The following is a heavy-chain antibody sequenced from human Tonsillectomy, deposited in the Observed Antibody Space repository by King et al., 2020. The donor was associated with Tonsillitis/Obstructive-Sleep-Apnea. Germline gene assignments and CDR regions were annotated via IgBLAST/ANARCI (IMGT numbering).Heavy chain of an antibody. J-gene: IGHJ2*01. Sequence: VQLVESGAEVKKPGESLKISCQGSGYRFTSYWIAWVRQVPGKGLDWRGIIYPGDSDTEYSPSFQGQVTISADKSIDTAYLQWGSLRASDTAMYYCARLDNTGSSLLFGGHFDLWGRGTLVTVSS. V-gene: IGHV5-51*01. CDR2: IYPGDSDT. CDR1: GYRFTSYW. D-gene: IGHD1-26*01. CDR3: ARLDNTGSSLLFGGHFDL.